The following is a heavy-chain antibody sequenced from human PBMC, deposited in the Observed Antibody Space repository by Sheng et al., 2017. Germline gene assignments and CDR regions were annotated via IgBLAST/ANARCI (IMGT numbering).Heavy chain of an antibody. D-gene: IGHD4-17*01. V-gene: IGHV1-69*13. Sequence: QVQLVQSGAEVKKPGSSVKVSCKASGGTFSSYAISWVRQAPGQGLEWMGGIIPIFGTANYAQKFQGRVTITADESTSTAYMELSSLRSEDTAVYYCASLHRENHGGHYYYGMDVWGQGTTVTVSS. CDR1: GGTFSSYA. CDR3: ASLHRENHGGHYYYGMDV. J-gene: IGHJ6*02. CDR2: IIPIFGTA.